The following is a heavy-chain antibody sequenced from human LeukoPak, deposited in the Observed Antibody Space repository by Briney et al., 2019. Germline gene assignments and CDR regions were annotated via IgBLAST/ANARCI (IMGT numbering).Heavy chain of an antibody. J-gene: IGHJ5*02. D-gene: IGHD5/OR15-5a*01. V-gene: IGHV4-61*08. CDR1: GGSISSGGYY. CDR3: AKYVSTGWFDP. CDR2: IYYSGST. Sequence: PSETLSLTCTVSGGSISSGGYYWSWIRQHPGKGLEWIGYIYYSGSTNYNPSLKSRVTISVDTSENQFSLKLSSVTAADTALYYCAKYVSTGWFDPWGQGTLVTVSS.